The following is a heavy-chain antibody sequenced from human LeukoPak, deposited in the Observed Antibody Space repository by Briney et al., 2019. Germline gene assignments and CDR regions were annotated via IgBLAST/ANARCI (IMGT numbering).Heavy chain of an antibody. Sequence: GGSLRLSCAASGFTFSSYAMSWVRQAPGKGLEWVSAISGSGGSTYYADSVKGRFTISRDNSKNTLYLQMNSLRAEDTAVYYCAKKKSVHGSGSYSYWGQGTLVTVSS. CDR2: ISGSGGST. J-gene: IGHJ4*02. D-gene: IGHD3-10*01. V-gene: IGHV3-23*01. CDR3: AKKKSVHGSGSYSY. CDR1: GFTFSSYA.